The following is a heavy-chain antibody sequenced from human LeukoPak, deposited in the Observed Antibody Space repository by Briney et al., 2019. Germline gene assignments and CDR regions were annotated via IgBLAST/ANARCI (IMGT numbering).Heavy chain of an antibody. J-gene: IGHJ2*01. CDR1: GFTFSSYG. CDR2: ISYDGSNK. Sequence: GGSLRLSCAASGFTFSSYGMHWVRQAPGKGLEWVAVISYDGSNKYYADSVKGRLTISRDNSKNTLYLQMNSLRAEDTAVYYCAKARASLLWYFDLWGRGTLVTVSS. D-gene: IGHD2-15*01. CDR3: AKARASLLWYFDL. V-gene: IGHV3-30*18.